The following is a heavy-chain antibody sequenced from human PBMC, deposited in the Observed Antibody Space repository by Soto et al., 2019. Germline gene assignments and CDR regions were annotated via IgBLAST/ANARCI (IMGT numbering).Heavy chain of an antibody. Sequence: TSETLSLTCTVSGGSISSSSYYWGWIRQPPGKGLEWIGSIYYSGSTYYNPSLKSRVTISVDTSKNQFSLKLSSVTAADTAVYYCASFRSFWSGYFFDYWGQGTLVTVSS. D-gene: IGHD3-3*01. CDR1: GGSISSSSYY. CDR2: IYYSGST. CDR3: ASFRSFWSGYFFDY. V-gene: IGHV4-39*01. J-gene: IGHJ4*02.